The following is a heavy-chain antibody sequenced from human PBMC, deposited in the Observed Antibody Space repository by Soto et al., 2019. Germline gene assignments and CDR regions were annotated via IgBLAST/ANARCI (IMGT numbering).Heavy chain of an antibody. V-gene: IGHV4-39*07. CDR1: GGSISSRNYY. Sequence: SETLSLTCTVSGGSISSRNYYWSWVRQPPGKGLERIGSIYYSGSTYYNPSLKSRVTISVDTSKNQFSLKLSSVTAADTAVYYCARRRTSIAARQYYYYYGMDVWGQGTTVTVSS. D-gene: IGHD6-6*01. CDR3: ARRRTSIAARQYYYYYGMDV. J-gene: IGHJ6*02. CDR2: IYYSGST.